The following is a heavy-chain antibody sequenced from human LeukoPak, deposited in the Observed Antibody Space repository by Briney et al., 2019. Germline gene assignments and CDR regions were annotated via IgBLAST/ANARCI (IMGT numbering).Heavy chain of an antibody. CDR1: YW. Sequence: YWSWIRQPAGKGLEWMGIIYPADSDTIYSPSFQGQVSFSADKSISTAYLQWSSLKASDTAMYYCARNWNDHDDTFDIWGQGTMVTVSS. CDR2: IYPADSDT. CDR3: ARNWNDHDDTFDI. D-gene: IGHD1-1*01. J-gene: IGHJ3*02. V-gene: IGHV5-51*01.